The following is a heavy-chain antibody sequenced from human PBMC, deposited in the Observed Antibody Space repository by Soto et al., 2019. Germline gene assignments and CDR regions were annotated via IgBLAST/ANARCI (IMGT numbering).Heavy chain of an antibody. J-gene: IGHJ5*02. V-gene: IGHV1-3*01. CDR2: INAGNGET. CDR3: ARCTNSCYSLCWFDP. CDR1: GYTFTTYT. D-gene: IGHD2-2*02. Sequence: GASVKVSCKASGYTFTTYTIQWVRQAPGQRPEWMGWINAGNGETKYSQNFQGRVTITRDTSESTAYMELNCLRYEDTAVYYCARCTNSCYSLCWFDPWGQGTLVTVSS.